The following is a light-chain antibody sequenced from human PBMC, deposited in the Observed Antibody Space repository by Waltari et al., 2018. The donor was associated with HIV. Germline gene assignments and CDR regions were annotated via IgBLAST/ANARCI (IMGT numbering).Light chain of an antibody. CDR1: QSISSW. CDR3: QQYNSYSQT. V-gene: IGKV1-5*03. CDR2: TAS. Sequence: DIQMTQSPSPLSASVGDRVTITCRASQSISSWLAWYQQKPGKAPKLLIYTASSLESGVPSRFSGSGSETEFTLTISSLQPDDFATYYCQQYNSYSQTFGQGTKVEIK. J-gene: IGKJ1*01.